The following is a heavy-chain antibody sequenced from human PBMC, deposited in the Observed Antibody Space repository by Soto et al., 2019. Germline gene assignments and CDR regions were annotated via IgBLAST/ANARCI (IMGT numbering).Heavy chain of an antibody. CDR2: IIPIFGTA. D-gene: IGHD2-2*01. CDR3: ARAVGATYEDIVVVPAAPVYGMDV. CDR1: AGTFSSYA. J-gene: IGHJ6*02. Sequence: SVKVSCKASAGTFSSYAISWVRQAPGQGLEWMGGIIPIFGTANYAQKFQGRVTITADESTSTAYMELSSLRSEDTAVYYCARAVGATYEDIVVVPAAPVYGMDVWGQGTTVTVSS. V-gene: IGHV1-69*13.